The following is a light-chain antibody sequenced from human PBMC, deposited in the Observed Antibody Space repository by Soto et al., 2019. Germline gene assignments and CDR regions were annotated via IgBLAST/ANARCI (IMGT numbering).Light chain of an antibody. CDR1: QSVSNSY. CDR2: GAS. J-gene: IGKJ1*01. Sequence: EGVLTQSPGTLSLSPGERATLSCRASQSVSNSYLAWYQQKPGQAPRLLIFGASNRATGIPDRFSGSGSGTDFSLMISRLEPEDFAVYYCQRYGDSRRWAFGQGTKVEIK. CDR3: QRYGDSRRWA. V-gene: IGKV3-20*01.